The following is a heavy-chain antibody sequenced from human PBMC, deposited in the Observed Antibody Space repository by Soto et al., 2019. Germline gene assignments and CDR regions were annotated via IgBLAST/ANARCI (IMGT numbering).Heavy chain of an antibody. D-gene: IGHD3-3*01. J-gene: IGHJ4*02. V-gene: IGHV3-9*01. CDR3: TKVGGLYDFWSGPLHFDL. Sequence: EAQLVESGGGLVQPGRSLRLSCVGSGFIFDDFAIHWVRQAPGKGLEWVSGISWNSDSIGYADSVKGRFTISRDNAKNALYLQMNSLRVEDTAVYYCTKVGGLYDFWSGPLHFDLWGQGTLVTVSS. CDR1: GFIFDDFA. CDR2: ISWNSDSI.